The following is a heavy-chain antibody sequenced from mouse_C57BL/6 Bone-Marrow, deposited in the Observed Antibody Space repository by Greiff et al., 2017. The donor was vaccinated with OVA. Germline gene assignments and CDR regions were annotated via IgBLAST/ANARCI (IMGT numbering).Heavy chain of an antibody. CDR2: IYPGDGDT. D-gene: IGHD3-2*02. V-gene: IGHV1-80*01. Sequence: QVQLQQSGAELVKPGASVKISCKASGYAFSSYWMNWVKQRPGKGLEWIGQIYPGDGDTNYNGKFKGKATLTADKSSSPAYMQLSSLTSEDSAVYSGAGSGAAQAVPYAMDYWGQGTSVTVSS. J-gene: IGHJ4*01. CDR3: AGSGAAQAVPYAMDY. CDR1: GYAFSSYW.